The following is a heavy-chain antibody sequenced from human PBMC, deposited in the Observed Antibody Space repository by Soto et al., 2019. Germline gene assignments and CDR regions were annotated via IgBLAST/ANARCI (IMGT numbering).Heavy chain of an antibody. D-gene: IGHD2-15*01. J-gene: IGHJ4*02. CDR1: GYSFTSYW. V-gene: IGHV5-51*01. CDR3: ARLRGSXXWYDGIDY. CDR2: IYPGDSDT. Sequence: GESLKISXKGSGYSFTSYWFGWVRQMPGKGLEWMGIIYPGDSDTRYSPSFQGQVTISADKSISTAYLQWSSLKASDTAMYYCARLRGSXXWYDGIDYWGQGTLVT.